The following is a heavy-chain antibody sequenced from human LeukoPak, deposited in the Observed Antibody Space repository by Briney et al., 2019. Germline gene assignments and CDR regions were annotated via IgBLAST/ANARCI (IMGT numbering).Heavy chain of an antibody. D-gene: IGHD3-10*01. Sequence: GGSLRLSCAASGFTFSSYAMSWVRQAPGKGLEWVANIKQDGSEKYYVDSVKGRFTISRDNAKNSLYLQMNSLRAEDTAVYYCARDRALLWFGESDDFDYWGQGTLVTVSS. CDR2: IKQDGSEK. CDR3: ARDRALLWFGESDDFDY. V-gene: IGHV3-7*01. CDR1: GFTFSSYA. J-gene: IGHJ4*02.